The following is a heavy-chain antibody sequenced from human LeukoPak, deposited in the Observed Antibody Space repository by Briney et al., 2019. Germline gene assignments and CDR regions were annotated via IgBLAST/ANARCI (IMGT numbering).Heavy chain of an antibody. CDR3: ARSHSYGYVFD. J-gene: IGHJ4*02. CDR1: GFTLSSNY. D-gene: IGHD5-18*01. CDR2: IYSGGST. Sequence: GGSLRLSCAASGFTLSSNYMSWVRQAPGKGLEWVSAIYSGGSTYFPDSVKGRFTISRDNSKNPQYRQMNSLRPEDTAVYYCARSHSYGYVFDWGQETPVTAAS. V-gene: IGHV3-53*01.